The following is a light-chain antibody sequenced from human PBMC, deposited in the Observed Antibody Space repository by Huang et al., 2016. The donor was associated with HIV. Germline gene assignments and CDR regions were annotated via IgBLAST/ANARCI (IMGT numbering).Light chain of an antibody. V-gene: IGKV1-39*01. J-gene: IGKJ1*01. Sequence: DIQMTQSPSSLSASVGDRVTITCRASQSISTYLNWYQQRPGKAPRPLIYAASILQSGFPSRVRGGGSGTGFTLTISSLQIEDFATYFCQQTYSPPWTFGQGTKVEIK. CDR1: QSISTY. CDR2: AAS. CDR3: QQTYSPPWT.